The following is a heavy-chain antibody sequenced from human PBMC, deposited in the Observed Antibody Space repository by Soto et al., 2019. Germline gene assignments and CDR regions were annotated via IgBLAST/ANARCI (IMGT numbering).Heavy chain of an antibody. Sequence: PGGSLRLSCATSGFTFSDHYMAWIRQAPGKGLEIVAHMSGSGSSEDYADSVKGRFTISRDNAKNSASLQMNSLRAEDTAVYYCAREYTAWPLAYGLDVWGQGTTVTVSS. CDR3: AREYTAWPLAYGLDV. CDR2: MSGSGSSE. J-gene: IGHJ6*02. V-gene: IGHV3-11*04. CDR1: GFTFSDHY. D-gene: IGHD2-2*02.